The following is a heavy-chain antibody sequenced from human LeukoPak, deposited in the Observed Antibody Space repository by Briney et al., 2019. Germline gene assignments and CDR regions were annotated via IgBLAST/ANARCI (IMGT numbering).Heavy chain of an antibody. D-gene: IGHD1-26*01. CDR1: GGSISSYY. J-gene: IGHJ3*02. Sequence: SETLSLTCTVSGGSISSYYWSWIRQPPGKGLEWIGYIYYSGSTNYNPSLKSRVTISVDTSKNQFSLKLSSVTAADTAVYYCARYGVVGATNAFDIWGQGTIVTVSS. V-gene: IGHV4-59*08. CDR2: IYYSGST. CDR3: ARYGVVGATNAFDI.